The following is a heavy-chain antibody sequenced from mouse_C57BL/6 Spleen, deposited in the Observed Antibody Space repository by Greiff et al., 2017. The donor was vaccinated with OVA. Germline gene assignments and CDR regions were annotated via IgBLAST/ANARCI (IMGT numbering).Heavy chain of an antibody. CDR3: ARGEGTTVGFHFDY. CDR1: GYSITSGYY. Sequence: EVQLQESGPGLVKPSQSLSLTCSVTGYSITSGYYWNWIRQFPGNKLEWMGYISYDGSNNYNPSLKNRISITRDTSKNQFFLKLNSVTTEDTATYYCARGEGTTVGFHFDYWGQGTTLTVSS. V-gene: IGHV3-6*01. CDR2: ISYDGSN. J-gene: IGHJ2*01. D-gene: IGHD1-1*01.